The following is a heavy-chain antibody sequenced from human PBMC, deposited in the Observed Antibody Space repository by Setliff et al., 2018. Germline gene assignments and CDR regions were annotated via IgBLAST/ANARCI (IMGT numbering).Heavy chain of an antibody. J-gene: IGHJ4*02. CDR2: LYHTGST. CDR1: GYSIRSDYY. D-gene: IGHD7-27*01. V-gene: IGHV4-38-2*02. Sequence: PSETLSLTCTVSGYSIRSDYYWGWIRQPPGKGLEWIGSLYHTGSTDYNPSLNSRVSISVDTSKNQFSLNLNAVTAADTAVYYCATLTGDRGVDYWGQGRLVTVSS. CDR3: ATLTGDRGVDY.